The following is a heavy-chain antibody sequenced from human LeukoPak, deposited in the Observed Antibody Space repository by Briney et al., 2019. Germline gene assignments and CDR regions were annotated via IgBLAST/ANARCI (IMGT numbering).Heavy chain of an antibody. V-gene: IGHV3-23*01. J-gene: IGHJ3*02. CDR3: AKSLRAAAGTGAFDI. Sequence: PGGSLRLSCAASGFTFSNYDMSWVRQAPGKGLEWVSSFRASDDTTYYADSVKGRFTISRDNSKNTLYLQMNSLRVEGTAVYYCAKSLRAAAGTGAFDIWGQGTMVTVSS. CDR2: FRASDDTT. CDR1: GFTFSNYD. D-gene: IGHD6-13*01.